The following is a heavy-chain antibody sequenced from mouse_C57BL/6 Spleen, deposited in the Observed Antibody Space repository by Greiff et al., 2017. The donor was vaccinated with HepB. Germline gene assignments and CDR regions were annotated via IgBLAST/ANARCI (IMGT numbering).Heavy chain of an antibody. D-gene: IGHD1-1*01. CDR2: INYDGSST. J-gene: IGHJ3*01. V-gene: IGHV5-16*01. Sequence: EVKLMESEGGLVQPGSSMKLSCTASGFTFSDYYMAWVRQVPEKGLEWVANINYDGSSTYYLDSLKSRFIISRDNAKNILYLQMSSLKSEDTATYYCARATTVGDFAYWGQGTLVTVSA. CDR1: GFTFSDYY. CDR3: ARATTVGDFAY.